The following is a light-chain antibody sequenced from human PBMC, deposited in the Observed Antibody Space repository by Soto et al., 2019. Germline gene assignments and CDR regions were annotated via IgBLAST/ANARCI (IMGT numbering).Light chain of an antibody. J-gene: IGKJ4*01. Sequence: CCRISQNFSNSFLSWFQQIPGQAPRLLIYGASRRATGIPDRFSGSGSGTAFTLSMRCLESEDFAVYYCQHSDTSPLTFGGGTKVDIK. CDR3: QHSDTSPLT. CDR1: QNFSNSF. V-gene: IGKV3-20*01. CDR2: GAS.